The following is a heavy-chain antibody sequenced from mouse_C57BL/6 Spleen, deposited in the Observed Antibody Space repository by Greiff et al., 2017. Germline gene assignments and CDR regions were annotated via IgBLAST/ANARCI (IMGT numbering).Heavy chain of an antibody. D-gene: IGHD3-2*02. CDR2: IDPETGGT. V-gene: IGHV1-15*01. Sequence: QVQLQQSGAELVRPGASVTLSCKASGYTFTDYEMHWVKQTPVHGLEWIGAIDPETGGTAYTQKFKGKAILTADKSSSTAYMELRSLTSEDYAVDYCTRGGTAQATWTDWGQGTLVTVSA. J-gene: IGHJ3*01. CDR1: GYTFTDYE. CDR3: TRGGTAQATWTD.